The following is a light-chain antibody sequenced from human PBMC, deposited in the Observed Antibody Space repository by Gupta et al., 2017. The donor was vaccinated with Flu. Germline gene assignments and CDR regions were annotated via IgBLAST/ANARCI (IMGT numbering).Light chain of an antibody. V-gene: IGLV2-14*01. CDR2: EVS. CDR3: SSDTGSGTV. J-gene: IGLJ2*01. CDR1: SSDIGTYNY. Sequence: SALTQPASVSGSPGQSITISCTGTSSDIGTYNYVSWYQQHPNKAPKLMIYEVSNRPSGVSNRFSGSKSGTTASLTISGLQAEDEDDYYCSSDTGSGTVFGGGTKVAVL.